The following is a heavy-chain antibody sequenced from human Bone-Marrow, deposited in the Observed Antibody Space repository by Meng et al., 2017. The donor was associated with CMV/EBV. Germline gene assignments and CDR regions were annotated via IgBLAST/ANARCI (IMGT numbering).Heavy chain of an antibody. CDR3: ARGALGVGYYYDSSGILDY. J-gene: IGHJ4*02. Sequence: ISSGGYYWSWLRQHPGKGLEWIGYIYYSGSTYYNPSLKSRVTISVDTSKNQFSLKLSSVTAADTAVYYCARGALGVGYYYDSSGILDYWGQGTLVTVSS. CDR1: ISSGGYY. D-gene: IGHD3-22*01. V-gene: IGHV4-31*02. CDR2: IYYSGST.